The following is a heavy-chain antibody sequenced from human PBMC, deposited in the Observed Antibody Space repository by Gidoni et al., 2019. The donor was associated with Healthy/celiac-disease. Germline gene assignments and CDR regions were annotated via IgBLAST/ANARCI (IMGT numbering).Heavy chain of an antibody. CDR1: GGSFSAYY. J-gene: IGHJ4*02. V-gene: IGHV4-34*01. D-gene: IGHD2-2*01. CDR2: INHSGST. CDR3: ARKGGCSSTSCLSPSQTTLDY. Sequence: QVQLQQWGAGLLKPSETLSLTCAVYGGSFSAYYWSWIRQPPGKGLEWIGEINHSGSTNYNPSLKSRVTISVDTSKNQFSLKLSSVTAADTAVYYCARKGGCSSTSCLSPSQTTLDYWGQGTLVTVSS.